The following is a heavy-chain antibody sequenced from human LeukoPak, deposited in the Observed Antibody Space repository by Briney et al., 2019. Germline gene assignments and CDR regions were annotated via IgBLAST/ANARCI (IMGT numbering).Heavy chain of an antibody. D-gene: IGHD5-12*01. CDR1: GYSFTSYW. CDR3: ARGGYSGRMLP. J-gene: IGHJ4*02. V-gene: IGHV5-51*01. CDR2: IYPGDSDL. Sequence: GESLKISCQGSGYSFTSYWIGWVRHMPGKGLEWMGIIYPGDSDLSYSPSFQGQVTISADKSISTAYLQWSSLKALDTAMYYCARGGYSGRMLPWGQGTLVTVSS.